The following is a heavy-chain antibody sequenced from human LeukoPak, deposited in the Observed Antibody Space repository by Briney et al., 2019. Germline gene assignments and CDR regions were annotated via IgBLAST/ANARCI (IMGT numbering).Heavy chain of an antibody. Sequence: SETLSLTCTASGGTISNYYWSWIRQPPGKGLEWIWYIYYSGSTNYNPSPKSRVTISVDTSKNQFSLKLSSVTAAYTAVYYCARGRDIVVVPASPQYYYYGMDVWGQGTTVTVSS. D-gene: IGHD2-2*01. V-gene: IGHV4-59*12. CDR3: ARGRDIVVVPASPQYYYYGMDV. CDR2: IYYSGST. J-gene: IGHJ6*02. CDR1: GGTISNYY.